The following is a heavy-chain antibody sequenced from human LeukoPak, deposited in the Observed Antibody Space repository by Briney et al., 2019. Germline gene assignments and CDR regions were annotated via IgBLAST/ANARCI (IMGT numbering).Heavy chain of an antibody. D-gene: IGHD1-7*01. CDR1: GFTFSISA. Sequence: GGSLRLSCAASGFTFSISAMTWVRQSPGKGLEWVALINYSGSNAYYADSVRGRFTISRDSSKSMLYLQMDSLRAEDTAIYYCARDIELSTWGQGTMVSV. CDR3: ARDIELST. J-gene: IGHJ3*01. V-gene: IGHV3-23*01. CDR2: INYSGSNA.